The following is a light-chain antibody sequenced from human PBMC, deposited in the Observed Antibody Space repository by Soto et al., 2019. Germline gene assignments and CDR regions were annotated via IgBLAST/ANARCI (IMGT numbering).Light chain of an antibody. CDR2: KAS. V-gene: IGKV1-5*03. Sequence: DIQMTQSPSTLSASVVDRVTITCRASQSISSWLAWYQHKPGKAPKLLIYKASSLESGVPSRFSGSGSGTQFTLTISSLQPDDFATYYCQQYNSYRRTFGQGTKVEIK. CDR3: QQYNSYRRT. CDR1: QSISSW. J-gene: IGKJ1*01.